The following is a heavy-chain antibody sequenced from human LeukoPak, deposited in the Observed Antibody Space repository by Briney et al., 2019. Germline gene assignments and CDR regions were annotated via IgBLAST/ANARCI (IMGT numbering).Heavy chain of an antibody. Sequence: GESLRLSCAASGFTFSTYAMEWARQAPGKGLEWVSSISSDNTYIYYADSVKGRFTISRDNAKNSLFLHMNSLRAEDTAVYYCARLSGSSYGKYYFDYWGQGTLVTVSS. CDR1: GFTFSTYA. CDR2: ISSDNTYI. J-gene: IGHJ4*02. D-gene: IGHD1-26*01. CDR3: ARLSGSSYGKYYFDY. V-gene: IGHV3-21*06.